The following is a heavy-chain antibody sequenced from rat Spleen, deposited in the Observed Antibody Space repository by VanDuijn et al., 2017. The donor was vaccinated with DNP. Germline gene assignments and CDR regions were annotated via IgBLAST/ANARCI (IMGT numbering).Heavy chain of an antibody. Sequence: EVQLVESGGGLVQPGRSLKLSCVASGFTFNTYWMTWIRQAPGKGLEWVASITSSGGNTFYPDSVRGRFTISRDNAKNTLYLQMNSLRSEDTATYYCARDWDPGRGQGTLVTVSS. CDR3: ARDWDPG. D-gene: IGHD1-4*01. V-gene: IGHV5-31*01. CDR2: ITSSGGNT. J-gene: IGHJ3*01. CDR1: GFTFNTYW.